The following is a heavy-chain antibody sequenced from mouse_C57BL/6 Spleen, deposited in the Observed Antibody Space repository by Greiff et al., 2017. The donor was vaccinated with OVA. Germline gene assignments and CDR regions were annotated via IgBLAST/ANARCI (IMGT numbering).Heavy chain of an antibody. J-gene: IGHJ2*01. CDR2: INPNNGGT. D-gene: IGHD3-3*01. CDR3: ARGWDYFDY. V-gene: IGHV1-22*01. CDR1: GYTFTDYN. Sequence: DVKLVESGPELVKPGASVKMSCKASGYTFTDYNMHWVKQSHGKSLEWIGYINPNNGGTSYNQKFKGKATLTVNKSSSTAYMELRSLTSEDSAVYYCARGWDYFDYWGQGTTLTVSS.